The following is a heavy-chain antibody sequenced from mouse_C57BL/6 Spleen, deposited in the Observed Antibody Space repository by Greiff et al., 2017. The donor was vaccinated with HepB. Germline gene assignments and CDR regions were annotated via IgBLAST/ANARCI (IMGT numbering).Heavy chain of an antibody. V-gene: IGHV1-50*01. CDR3: ARAYYGSRYAMDY. Sequence: VQLQQPGAELVKPGASVKLSCKASGYTFTSYWMQWVKQRPGQGLEWIGEIDPSDSYTNYNQKFKGKATLTVDPSSSTAYMQLSSLTSEDSAVYYCARAYYGSRYAMDYWGQGTSVTVSS. D-gene: IGHD1-1*01. J-gene: IGHJ4*01. CDR1: GYTFTSYW. CDR2: IDPSDSYT.